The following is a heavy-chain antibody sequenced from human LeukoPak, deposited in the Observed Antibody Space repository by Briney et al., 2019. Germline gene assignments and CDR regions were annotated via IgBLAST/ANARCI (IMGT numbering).Heavy chain of an antibody. Sequence: PSQTLSLTCAVSGGSISGGGYSWSWIRQPPGKGLEWIGYIYHSGSTYYNPSLKSRVTISVDRSKNQFSLKLSSVTAADTAVYYCARGADYGDYGYYFDYWGQGTLVTVSS. CDR2: IYHSGST. D-gene: IGHD4-17*01. V-gene: IGHV4-30-2*01. J-gene: IGHJ4*02. CDR1: GGSISGGGYS. CDR3: ARGADYGDYGYYFDY.